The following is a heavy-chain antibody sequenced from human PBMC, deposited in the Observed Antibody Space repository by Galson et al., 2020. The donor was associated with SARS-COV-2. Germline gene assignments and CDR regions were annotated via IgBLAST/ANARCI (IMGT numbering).Heavy chain of an antibody. CDR2: IYPGDSDT. D-gene: IGHD3-9*01. Sequence: GESLKNSCKGSGYSFTSYWIGWVRQMPGKGLEWMGLIYPGDSDTRYSPSFQGQVTISADKSISTAYLQWSSLKASDTAMYYCAVSVRYCDWLSSDYWGQGTLVTVSS. J-gene: IGHJ4*02. CDR1: GYSFTSYW. V-gene: IGHV5-51*01. CDR3: AVSVRYCDWLSSDY.